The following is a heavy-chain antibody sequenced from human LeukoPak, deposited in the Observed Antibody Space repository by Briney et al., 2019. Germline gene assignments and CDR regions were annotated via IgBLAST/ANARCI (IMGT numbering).Heavy chain of an antibody. CDR2: IRSNSNNYAT. CDR3: TRLDEAADGFVRGAVTRAYDI. CDR1: GFILSGSG. V-gene: IGHV3-73*01. Sequence: GGSLRLSCAASGFILSGSGIHWVRQASGKGLEWVGRIRSNSNNYATSHAASVKGRFTVSRDDSKNTAYLTMNSLETEDTAIYYCTRLDEAADGFVRGAVTRAYDIWGQGTMVTVSS. J-gene: IGHJ3*02. D-gene: IGHD3-10*01.